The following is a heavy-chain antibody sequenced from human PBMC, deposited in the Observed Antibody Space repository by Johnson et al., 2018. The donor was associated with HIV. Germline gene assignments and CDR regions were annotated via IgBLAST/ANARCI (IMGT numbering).Heavy chain of an antibody. CDR1: GFTFSDYY. J-gene: IGHJ3*02. CDR2: IKSKTDGGTT. CDR3: TTAVLRDFDWLTGAFDI. V-gene: IGHV3-15*01. Sequence: VQLVESGGGLVQPGRSLRLSCAASGFTFSDYYMSWIRQAPGKGLEWVGRIKSKTDGGTTDYAAPVKGRFTISRDDSKNTLYLQMNSLKTEDTAVYYCTTAVLRDFDWLTGAFDIWGQGTMVTVSS. D-gene: IGHD3-9*01.